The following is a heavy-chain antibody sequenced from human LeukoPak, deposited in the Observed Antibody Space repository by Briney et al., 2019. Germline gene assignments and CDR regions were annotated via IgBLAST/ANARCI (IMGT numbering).Heavy chain of an antibody. CDR3: AREDRPANHDGNDY. Sequence: ASVKVSCKASGYTFTSYGISWVRQAPGQGLEWMGWISAYNGNTNYAQKLQGRVTMTTDTSTSTACMELRSLRSDDTAVYYCAREDRPANHDGNDYWGQGTLVTVSS. D-gene: IGHD1-14*01. CDR1: GYTFTSYG. CDR2: ISAYNGNT. J-gene: IGHJ4*02. V-gene: IGHV1-18*01.